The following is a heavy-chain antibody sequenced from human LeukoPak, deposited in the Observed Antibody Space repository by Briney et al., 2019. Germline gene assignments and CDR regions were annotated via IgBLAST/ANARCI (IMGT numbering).Heavy chain of an antibody. V-gene: IGHV3-23*01. Sequence: PGGSLRLSCAASGFTFSSYAMSWVRQAPGKGLEWVSAISGSGGSTYYADSVKGRFTISRDNSKNTLYLQMNSLRAEDTAVYYCAKDPAGVVAATADYFDYWGQGTLVTVSS. CDR2: ISGSGGST. CDR3: AKDPAGVVAATADYFDY. D-gene: IGHD2-15*01. CDR1: GFTFSSYA. J-gene: IGHJ4*02.